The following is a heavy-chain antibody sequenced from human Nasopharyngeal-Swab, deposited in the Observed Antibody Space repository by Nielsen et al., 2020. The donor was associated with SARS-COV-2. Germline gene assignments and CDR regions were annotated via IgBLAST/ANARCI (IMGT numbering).Heavy chain of an antibody. CDR2: IKQDGSEK. D-gene: IGHD2-15*01. CDR1: GFTFSSYW. J-gene: IGHJ4*02. V-gene: IGHV3-7*01. Sequence: GGSLRLSCAASGFTFSSYWMSWVRQAPGKGLEWVANIKQDGSEKYYVDSVKGRFTISRDDAKNSLYLQMNSLRAEDTAVYYCARGQVVVVAASQDYYFDYWGQGTLVTVSS. CDR3: ARGQVVVVAASQDYYFDY.